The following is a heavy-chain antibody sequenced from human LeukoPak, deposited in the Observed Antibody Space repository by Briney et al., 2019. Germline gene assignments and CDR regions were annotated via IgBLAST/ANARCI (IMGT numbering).Heavy chain of an antibody. CDR3: ARDADWSFFDY. D-gene: IGHD3-9*01. Sequence: PSETLSLTCTVSGYSISSGYYWGWIRQPPGKGLEWIGSIYHSGSTYYNPSLKSRVTISVDTSKNQFSLKLSSVTAADTAVYYCARDADWSFFDYWGQGTLVTVSS. CDR1: GYSISSGYY. CDR2: IYHSGST. V-gene: IGHV4-38-2*02. J-gene: IGHJ4*02.